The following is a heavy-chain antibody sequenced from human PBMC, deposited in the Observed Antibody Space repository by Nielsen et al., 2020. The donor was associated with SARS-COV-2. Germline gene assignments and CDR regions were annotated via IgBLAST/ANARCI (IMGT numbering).Heavy chain of an antibody. CDR2: IWYDGGNE. CDR3: AKGSVYMEYFDH. CDR1: GFTFSSYA. Sequence: GESLKISCVASGFTFSSYAMHWVRQAPGKGLEWVAVIWYDGGNEYYADSVKGRFTISRDNSKNTLYVQMNSLRAEDTAVYFCAKGSVYMEYFDHWGQGTLVTVSS. D-gene: IGHD5-18*01. V-gene: IGHV3-33*06. J-gene: IGHJ1*01.